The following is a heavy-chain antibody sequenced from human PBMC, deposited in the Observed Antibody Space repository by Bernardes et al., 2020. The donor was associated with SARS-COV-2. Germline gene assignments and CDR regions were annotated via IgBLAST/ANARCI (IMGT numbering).Heavy chain of an antibody. CDR1: GFTFSSYA. CDR3: AKDPPRWILVKEDWLDP. D-gene: IGHD2-2*03. CDR2: ITGSGGTT. V-gene: IGHV3-23*01. Sequence: GSLRLSCAASGFTFSSYAMSWVRQAPGKGLEWLSSITGSGGTTYYADSVKGRFTISRDNSKNTLYLQMNSLGADDTAVYYCAKDPPRWILVKEDWLDPCGQGTLVTVSS. J-gene: IGHJ5*02.